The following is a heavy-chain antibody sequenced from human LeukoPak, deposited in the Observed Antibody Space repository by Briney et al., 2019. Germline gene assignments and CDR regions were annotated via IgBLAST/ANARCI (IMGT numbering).Heavy chain of an antibody. CDR3: ARAMIVVTDAFDI. Sequence: SVTLSLTCAVYGGSFSGYYWSWIRQPPGKGLEWIGEINHSGSTNYNPSLKSRVTISVDTSKNQFSLKLSSVTAADTAVYYCARAMIVVTDAFDIWGQGTMVTVSS. J-gene: IGHJ3*02. CDR1: GGSFSGYY. CDR2: INHSGST. D-gene: IGHD3-22*01. V-gene: IGHV4-34*01.